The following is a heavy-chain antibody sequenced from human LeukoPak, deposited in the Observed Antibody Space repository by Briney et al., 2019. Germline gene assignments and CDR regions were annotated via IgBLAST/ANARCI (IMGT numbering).Heavy chain of an antibody. D-gene: IGHD1-26*01. CDR2: ISSSSSTI. CDR1: GFTFRSYT. J-gene: IGHJ4*02. CDR3: ARDGVAELMSALDY. V-gene: IGHV3-48*01. Sequence: GGSLRLSCAASGFTFRSYTMSWVRQAPGKGLEWVSYISSSSSTIYYADSLKGRFTISRDNAKNSLYLQMNSLRAEDTAVYYCARDGVAELMSALDYWGQGILVTVSS.